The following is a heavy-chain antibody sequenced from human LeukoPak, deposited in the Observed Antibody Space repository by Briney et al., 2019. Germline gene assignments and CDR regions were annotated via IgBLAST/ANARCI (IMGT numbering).Heavy chain of an antibody. Sequence: SQTLSLTCAISGDSVSSNNGAWNWIRQSPSRGLEWLGRTYYRSKWYNDYAEFIQGRVTINPDTSKNQFSLQLSSVTPEDTAVYYCARDLGTSGWYTFDFWGQGTLVTVSS. CDR2: TYYRSKWYN. CDR3: ARDLGTSGWYTFDF. V-gene: IGHV6-1*01. D-gene: IGHD6-19*01. CDR1: GDSVSSNNGA. J-gene: IGHJ4*02.